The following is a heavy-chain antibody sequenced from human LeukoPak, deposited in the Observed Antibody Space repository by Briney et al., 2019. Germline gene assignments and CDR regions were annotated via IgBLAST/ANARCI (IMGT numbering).Heavy chain of an antibody. Sequence: GGSLRLSCAASGFTFSSYAMSWVRQAPGKGLEWVAVIWYDGSNKYYADSVKGRFTISRDNSKNTLYLQMNSLRAEDTAVYYCARDNAAAGLPLQHWGQGTLVTVSS. V-gene: IGHV3-33*08. CDR3: ARDNAAAGLPLQH. CDR2: IWYDGSNK. D-gene: IGHD6-13*01. CDR1: GFTFSSYA. J-gene: IGHJ1*01.